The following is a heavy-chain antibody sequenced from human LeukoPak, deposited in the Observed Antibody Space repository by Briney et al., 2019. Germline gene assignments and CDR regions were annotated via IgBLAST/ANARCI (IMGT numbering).Heavy chain of an antibody. V-gene: IGHV3-23*01. CDR3: ARSPGGYFDF. CDR2: ISGSGGST. D-gene: IGHD3-10*01. Sequence: GGSVRLSCAASGFTFNSYAMSWVRQAPGKGLEWVSAISGSGGSTYYADSVKGRFTISRDNSKKTLYLQMNSLRAEDTAVYFCARSPGGYFDFWGQGTLVTVSS. CDR1: GFTFNSYA. J-gene: IGHJ4*02.